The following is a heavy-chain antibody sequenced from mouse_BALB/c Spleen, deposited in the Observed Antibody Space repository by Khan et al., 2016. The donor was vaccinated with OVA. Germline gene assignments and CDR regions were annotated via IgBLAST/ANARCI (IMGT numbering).Heavy chain of an antibody. J-gene: IGHJ3*01. CDR1: GFTFSTYG. D-gene: IGHD1-1*01. V-gene: IGHV5-6*01. CDR3: TRLAYYYNSEGFAY. CDR2: LSSGGSYT. Sequence: EVELVESGGDLVKPGGSLKLSCAASGFTFSTYGMSWVRQTPDKRLEWVAALSSGGSYTYYPDSVKGRFIISRDNAKNTLYLQMSSLKSEDTAMYCCTRLAYYYNSEGFAYWGQGTLVTVSA.